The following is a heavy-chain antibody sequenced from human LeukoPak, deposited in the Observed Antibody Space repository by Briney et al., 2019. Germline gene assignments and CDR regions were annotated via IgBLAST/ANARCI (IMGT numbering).Heavy chain of an antibody. CDR1: GFTFSNAW. CDR2: IKSKTDGGTT. D-gene: IGHD6-13*01. Sequence: GGSLRLSCAASGFTFSNAWMSWVRQAPGKGLEWVGRIKSKTDGGTTDYAAPVKGRFTISRDDSKNTLYLQMNSLKTEDTAVYYCTTDVNLVRARYSSSWYSLPYYWGQGTLVTVSS. CDR3: TTDVNLVRARYSSSWYSLPYY. J-gene: IGHJ4*02. V-gene: IGHV3-15*01.